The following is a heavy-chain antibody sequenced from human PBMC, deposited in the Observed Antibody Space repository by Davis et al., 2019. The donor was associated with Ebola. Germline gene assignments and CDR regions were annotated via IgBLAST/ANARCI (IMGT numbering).Heavy chain of an antibody. CDR3: ARGDHEFWGGYYSNWFDP. CDR1: GGSISSSSYY. CDR2: IYYSGTT. Sequence: MPGGSLRLSCAVSGGSISSSSYYWGWPRQPPGRGLEWIGSIYYSGTTYDNPSLKSRVTISVDTSKNQFSLKLCTVTAADTAVYYCARGDHEFWGGYYSNWFDPWGQGTLVTVSS. D-gene: IGHD3-3*01. V-gene: IGHV4-39*07. J-gene: IGHJ5*02.